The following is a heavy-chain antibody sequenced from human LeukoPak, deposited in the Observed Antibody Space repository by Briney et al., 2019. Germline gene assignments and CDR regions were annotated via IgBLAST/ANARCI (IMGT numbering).Heavy chain of an antibody. J-gene: IGHJ4*02. D-gene: IGHD6-6*01. CDR2: INPISGGT. CDR3: ARDSNSSSSDPDY. V-gene: IGHV1-2*02. CDR1: GYTFTGYY. Sequence: ASVKVSCKASGYTFTGYYMHWVRQAPGQGLEWMGWINPISGGTNFAQKFQDRVTMTSDTSISTACMELSRLRSDDTAVYYCARDSNSSSSDPDYWGQGTLVTVSS.